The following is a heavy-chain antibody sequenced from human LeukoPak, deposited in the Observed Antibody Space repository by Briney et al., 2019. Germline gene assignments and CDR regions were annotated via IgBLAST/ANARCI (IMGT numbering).Heavy chain of an antibody. Sequence: GASVKVSFKTSGYVFNDYYIHWVRQAPGQGREWVGWINPNSGGTKYAQRFQDRVTMTRDRSTSTAYMDLTRLTSDDTAVYYCVRDFRVGGDFWGQGTLVSVSS. V-gene: IGHV1-2*02. J-gene: IGHJ4*02. CDR2: INPNSGGT. D-gene: IGHD2-15*01. CDR3: VRDFRVGGDF. CDR1: GYVFNDYY.